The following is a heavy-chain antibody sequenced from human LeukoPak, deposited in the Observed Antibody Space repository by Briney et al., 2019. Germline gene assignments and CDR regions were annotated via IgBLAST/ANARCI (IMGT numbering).Heavy chain of an antibody. D-gene: IGHD6-13*01. CDR2: INHSGST. Sequence: PSETLSLTCTVSGGSISSYYWSWIRQPPGKGLEWIGEINHSGSTNYNPSLKSRVTISVDTSKNQFSLKLSSVTAADTAVYYCARRIIAAASRTVGFDYWGQGTLVTVSS. J-gene: IGHJ4*02. CDR3: ARRIIAAASRTVGFDY. CDR1: GGSISSYY. V-gene: IGHV4-34*01.